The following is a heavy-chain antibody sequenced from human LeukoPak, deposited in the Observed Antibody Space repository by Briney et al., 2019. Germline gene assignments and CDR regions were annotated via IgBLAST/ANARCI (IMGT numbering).Heavy chain of an antibody. CDR2: ISGSGGST. CDR1: GFTFSSYA. J-gene: IGHJ6*03. CDR3: AKGSEINYGAYMDV. V-gene: IGHV3-23*01. Sequence: GGSLRLSCAASGFTFSSYAMSWVRQAPGKGLEWVSAISGSGGSTYYADSVEGRFTISRDNSKNTLYLQMNSLRAEDTAVYYCAKGSEINYGAYMDVWGKGTTVTVSS. D-gene: IGHD4-11*01.